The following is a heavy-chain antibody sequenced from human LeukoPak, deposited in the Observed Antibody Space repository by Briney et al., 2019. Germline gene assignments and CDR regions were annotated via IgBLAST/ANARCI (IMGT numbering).Heavy chain of an antibody. CDR1: GGTFSSYA. D-gene: IGHD6-6*01. V-gene: IGHV1-69*04. Sequence: SVKVSCKASGGTFSSYAISWVRQAPGQGLEWMGRIIPILGIANYAQKFQGRVTITADKSTSTAYMELSSLRSEDTAVYYCARVSIAARTGPYYYYGMEVWGQGTTVTVSS. J-gene: IGHJ6*02. CDR2: IIPILGIA. CDR3: ARVSIAARTGPYYYYGMEV.